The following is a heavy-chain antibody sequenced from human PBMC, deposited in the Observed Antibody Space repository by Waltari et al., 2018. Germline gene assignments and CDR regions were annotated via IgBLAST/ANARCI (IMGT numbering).Heavy chain of an antibody. D-gene: IGHD3-22*01. CDR3: ASGYYDSSVGDWFDP. V-gene: IGHV3-53*01. Sequence: EVQLVESGGGLIQPGGSLGLSCAASGFTVSTNSSSWVRQAPGKGLEWVSVIYSGGSTYYADSVKGRFTISRDNSKNTLYLQMNSLRAEDTAVYHCASGYYDSSVGDWFDPWGQGTLVTVSS. CDR2: IYSGGST. J-gene: IGHJ5*02. CDR1: GFTVSTNS.